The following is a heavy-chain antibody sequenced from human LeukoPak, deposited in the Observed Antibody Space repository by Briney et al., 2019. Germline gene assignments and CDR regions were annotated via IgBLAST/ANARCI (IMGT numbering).Heavy chain of an antibody. D-gene: IGHD3-10*01. Sequence: LRLSCXASGDTFSSYGMSWVRQAPGKGVEWVSVMSGSGGSTYYEDSVKGGLTISRDNAENSLYWQMNSVRAEETAWYYCAKDMSYGSVSGGPFHPWGQGTLVTVSS. CDR2: MSGSGGST. J-gene: IGHJ5*02. V-gene: IGHV3-23*02. CDR1: GDTFSSYG. CDR3: AKDMSYGSVSGGPFHP.